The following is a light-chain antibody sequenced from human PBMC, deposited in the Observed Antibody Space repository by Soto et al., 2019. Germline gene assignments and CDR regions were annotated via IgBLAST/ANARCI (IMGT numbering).Light chain of an antibody. Sequence: QSALTQPASVSGSPGRSVTISCTGTSSDVGDFNYVSWYQHLPGRAPKLIIYDVTNRPSGISYRFSASKSGRTASLTISGLQAEDEADYYCGSYSSSTTHVVFGGGTQLTVL. CDR3: GSYSSSTTHVV. V-gene: IGLV2-14*03. CDR1: SSDVGDFNY. CDR2: DVT. J-gene: IGLJ2*01.